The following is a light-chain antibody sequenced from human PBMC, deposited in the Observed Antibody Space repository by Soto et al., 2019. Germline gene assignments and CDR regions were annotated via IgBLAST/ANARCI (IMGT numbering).Light chain of an antibody. V-gene: IGLV2-14*01. CDR2: EVS. CDR3: SSYTTTTTLV. Sequence: SVLTQPASVSGSPGQSITMSCTGTSSAVGAYNYVSWYQQHPGKAPKLMISEVSNRPSGVSNRFSGSKSGNTASLTISGLQPEDEADYYSSSYTTTTTLVFGGGTQLTVL. CDR1: SSAVGAYNY. J-gene: IGLJ2*01.